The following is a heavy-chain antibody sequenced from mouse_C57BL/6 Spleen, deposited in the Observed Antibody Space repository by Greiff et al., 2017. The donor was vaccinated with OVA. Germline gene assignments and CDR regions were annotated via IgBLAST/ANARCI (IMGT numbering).Heavy chain of an antibody. CDR1: GYTFTDYN. CDR2: INPNNGGT. J-gene: IGHJ4*01. D-gene: IGHD1-1*01. Sequence: VHVKQSGPELVKPGASVKIPCKASGYTFTDYNMDWVKQSHGKSLEWIGDINPNNGGTIYNQKFKGKATLTVDKSSSTAYLELRSLTSEDTAVYYCALITTVNYAMDYWGQGTSVTVSS. CDR3: ALITTVNYAMDY. V-gene: IGHV1-18*01.